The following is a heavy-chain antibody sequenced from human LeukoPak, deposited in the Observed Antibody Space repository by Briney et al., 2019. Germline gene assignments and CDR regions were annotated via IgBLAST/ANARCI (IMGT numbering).Heavy chain of an antibody. J-gene: IGHJ4*02. CDR2: ISSNGGST. V-gene: IGHV3-64*01. CDR1: GFTFSSYA. CDR3: AKVLGSGATFDY. Sequence: GGSLRLSCAASGFTFSSYAMHWVRQAPGKGLEYVSAISSNGGSTYYANSVKGRFTISRDNSKNTLYLQMGSLRAEDTAVYYCAKVLGSGATFDYWGQGTLVTVSS. D-gene: IGHD1-26*01.